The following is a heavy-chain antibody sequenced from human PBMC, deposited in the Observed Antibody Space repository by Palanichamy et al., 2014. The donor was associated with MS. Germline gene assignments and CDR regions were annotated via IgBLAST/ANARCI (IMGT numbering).Heavy chain of an antibody. V-gene: IGHV3-30-3*01. CDR3: ARDLRGYSPQVYYYYYGMDV. D-gene: IGHD3-22*01. CDR2: ISYDGSNK. J-gene: IGHJ6*02. CDR1: GFTFSSYA. Sequence: QVQLVEVWGGRGPAWRSLRLSCAASGFTFSSYAMHWVRQAPGKGLEWVAVISYDGSNKYYADSVKGRFTISRDNSKNTLYLQMNSLRAEDTAVYYCARDLRGYSPQVYYYYYGMDVWGQGTTVTVSS.